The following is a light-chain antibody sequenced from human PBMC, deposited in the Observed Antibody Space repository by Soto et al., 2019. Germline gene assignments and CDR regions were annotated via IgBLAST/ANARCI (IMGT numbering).Light chain of an antibody. CDR1: QSVLYSSNNKNY. J-gene: IGKJ1*01. V-gene: IGKV4-1*01. Sequence: DIVMTQSPDSLAVSLGERATINCKSSQSVLYSSNNKNYLAWYQQKPGQPPKLLIYWAPTRESGVPDRFSGSGSGTDFTLTISSLQAEDVAVYYFQQYYSTPRTFRQGTKVDI. CDR3: QQYYSTPRT. CDR2: WAP.